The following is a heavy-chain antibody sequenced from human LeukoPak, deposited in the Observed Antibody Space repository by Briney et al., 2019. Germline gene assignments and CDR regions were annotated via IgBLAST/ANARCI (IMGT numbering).Heavy chain of an antibody. J-gene: IGHJ5*02. D-gene: IGHD6-13*01. V-gene: IGHV3-21*01. Sequence: GGSLRLSCAASGFTFSSYSMNWVRQAPGKGLEWVASISSSSSYIYYADSVKGRFTISRDNAKNSLFLQMNSLRAEDTAVYYCASSLPVAGTGGWFDPWGQGNLVTVSS. CDR1: GFTFSSYS. CDR2: ISSSSSYI. CDR3: ASSLPVAGTGGWFDP.